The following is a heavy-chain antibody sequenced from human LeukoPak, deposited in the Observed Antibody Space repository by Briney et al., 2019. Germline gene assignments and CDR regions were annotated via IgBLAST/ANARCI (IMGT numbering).Heavy chain of an antibody. Sequence: PGGSLRLSCAASGCTFSSYEMNWVRQAPGKGLEWVSYISSSGSTIYYADSVKGRFIIFRDNANKSLYLQVTSLRADDTAVYYCARAGEYDSSWYYFDYWGQGTMVTVSS. CDR1: GCTFSSYE. CDR3: ARAGEYDSSWYYFDY. J-gene: IGHJ4*02. D-gene: IGHD6-13*01. V-gene: IGHV3-48*03. CDR2: ISSSGSTI.